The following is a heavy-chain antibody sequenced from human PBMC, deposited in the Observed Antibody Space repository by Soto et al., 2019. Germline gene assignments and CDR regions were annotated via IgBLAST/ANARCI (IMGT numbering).Heavy chain of an antibody. CDR1: GGTFSSYA. Sequence: ASVKVSCKASGGTFSSYAISWVRQAPGQGLEWMGGIIPIFGTANYAQKFQGRVTITADKSTSTAYMELSSLRSEDTAVYYCARDYELLYIPGAFDIWGQGTMVTVSS. J-gene: IGHJ3*02. V-gene: IGHV1-69*06. CDR2: IIPIFGTA. CDR3: ARDYELLYIPGAFDI. D-gene: IGHD3-10*01.